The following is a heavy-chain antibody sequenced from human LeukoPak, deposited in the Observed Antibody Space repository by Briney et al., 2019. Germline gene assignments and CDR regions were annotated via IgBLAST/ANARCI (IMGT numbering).Heavy chain of an antibody. CDR1: AGSITSYY. Sequence: SETLSLTCTVSAGSITSYYWSWIRQSAGKGLVWCGRIYITRSTTSNPSLKSLVTMSLDTSKKQFSLKLSSVTAADTAVYYCGRDSGTTGEVKFDPWGQGTLVTVPS. V-gene: IGHV4-4*07. J-gene: IGHJ5*02. D-gene: IGHD3-10*01. CDR3: GRDSGTTGEVKFDP. CDR2: IYITRST.